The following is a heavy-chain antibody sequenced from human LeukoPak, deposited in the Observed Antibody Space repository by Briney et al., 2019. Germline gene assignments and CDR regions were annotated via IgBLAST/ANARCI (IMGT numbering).Heavy chain of an antibody. CDR2: INPNSGGT. CDR1: GGTFSSYA. Sequence: GASVKVSCKASGGTFSSYAISWVRQAPGQGLEWMGWINPNSGGTNYAQKFQGRVTMIRDTSISTAYMELRRLRSDDTAVYYCAREGAATFDYWGQGTLVTVSS. D-gene: IGHD6-13*01. CDR3: AREGAATFDY. J-gene: IGHJ4*02. V-gene: IGHV1-2*02.